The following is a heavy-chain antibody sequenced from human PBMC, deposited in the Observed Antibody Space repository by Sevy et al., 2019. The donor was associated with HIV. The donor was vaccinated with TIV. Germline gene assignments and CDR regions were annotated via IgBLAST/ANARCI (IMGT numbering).Heavy chain of an antibody. J-gene: IGHJ6*02. Sequence: GGSLRLSCAASGFTFSDYYMSWIRQAPGKGLEWLSYISGSDNTIYYADSVKGRFTISRDNAKNSLYLKMNSLRAEDTVVYYCARDHVKDGDLGDYYYYAMDVWGQGTTVTVSS. CDR3: ARDHVKDGDLGDYYYYAMDV. D-gene: IGHD4-17*01. V-gene: IGHV3-11*01. CDR1: GFTFSDYY. CDR2: ISGSDNTI.